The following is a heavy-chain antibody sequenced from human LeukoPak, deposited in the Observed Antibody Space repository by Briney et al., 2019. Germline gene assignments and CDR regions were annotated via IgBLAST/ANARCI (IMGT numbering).Heavy chain of an antibody. V-gene: IGHV3-30*02. CDR2: IRYDGSNK. J-gene: IGHJ4*02. Sequence: GGSLRLSCAASGFTFSSCGMHWVRQAPGKGLEWVAFIRYDGSNKYYADSVKGRFTISRDNSKNTLYLQMNSLRAEDTAVYYCAKEKERGGYDKGYYFDYWGQGTLVTVSS. CDR3: AKEKERGGYDKGYYFDY. D-gene: IGHD5-12*01. CDR1: GFTFSSCG.